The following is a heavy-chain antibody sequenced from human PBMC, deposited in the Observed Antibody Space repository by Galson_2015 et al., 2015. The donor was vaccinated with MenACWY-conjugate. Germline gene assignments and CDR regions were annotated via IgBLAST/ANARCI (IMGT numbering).Heavy chain of an antibody. CDR2: ISSSGGTI. Sequence: SLRLSCAASGFTLSTIWMAWVRQAPGKGLEWLSYISSSGGTIKYEDSVKGRFTISRDNAKNSLFLQMNSVRAEDTAFYYCAREDRRDALDLWGPGTMVTVSS. J-gene: IGHJ3*01. V-gene: IGHV3-48*03. CDR3: AREDRRDALDL. CDR1: GFTLSTIW.